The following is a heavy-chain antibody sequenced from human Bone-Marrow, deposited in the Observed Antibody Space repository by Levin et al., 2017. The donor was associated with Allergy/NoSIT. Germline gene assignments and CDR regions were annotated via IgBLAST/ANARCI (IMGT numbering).Heavy chain of an antibody. J-gene: IGHJ3*01. CDR1: GFMFSDHY. V-gene: IGHV3-11*01. D-gene: IGHD2-8*01. CDR3: ARVSRDLMSFDL. Sequence: GGSLRLSCEASGFMFSDHYMSWSRQAPGKGLEWLSYISTGGSNIYYADSVRGRFTMSRDNAKNSLYLQINSLRVEDTAVYYCARVSRDLMSFDLWGQGTKVTLSS. CDR2: ISTGGSNI.